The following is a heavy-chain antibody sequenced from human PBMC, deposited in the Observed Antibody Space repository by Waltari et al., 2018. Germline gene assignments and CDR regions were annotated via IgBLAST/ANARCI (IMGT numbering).Heavy chain of an antibody. D-gene: IGHD3-3*01. CDR2: IAYNGRT. CDR1: GDSIHNYY. V-gene: IGHV4-59*01. J-gene: IGHJ4*02. Sequence: QVHPQESGPGLVKPSETLSLTRPVSGDSIHNYYWNWIRQAPGKELEWIGYIAYNGRTNDNPSLKSRVTISVDTSKTQFSLKLTSVTAADTAVYYCGRSYDFWSGYPLDYWGPGSLVTVSS. CDR3: GRSYDFWSGYPLDY.